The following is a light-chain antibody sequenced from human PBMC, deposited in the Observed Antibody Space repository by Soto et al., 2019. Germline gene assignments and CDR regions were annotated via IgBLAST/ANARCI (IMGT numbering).Light chain of an antibody. CDR1: SSDVGGYNS. Sequence: QSALTQPRSVSGSPGQSVTISCTGTSSDVGGYNSVSWYQQYPGKAPKLIIYDVSQRPSGVPDRFSGSKSGNPASLPISGLQADEAADCHCCSYVGRYTCEVFGAGTKLTVL. CDR2: DVS. J-gene: IGLJ2*01. CDR3: CSYVGRYTCEV. V-gene: IGLV2-11*01.